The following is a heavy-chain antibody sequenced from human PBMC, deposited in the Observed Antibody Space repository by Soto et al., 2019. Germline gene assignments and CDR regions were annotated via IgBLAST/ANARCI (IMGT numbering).Heavy chain of an antibody. CDR2: ISAYNGNT. V-gene: IGHV1-18*01. CDR3: ARDRQYPAAAGTYYFDY. Sequence: ASVKVSCKASGYTFTSYGISWVRQAPGQGLEWMGWISAYNGNTNYAQKLQGRVTMTTDTSTSTAYMELRSLRSDDTAVYYCARDRQYPAAAGTYYFDYWGQGTLVTVSS. D-gene: IGHD6-13*01. CDR1: GYTFTSYG. J-gene: IGHJ4*02.